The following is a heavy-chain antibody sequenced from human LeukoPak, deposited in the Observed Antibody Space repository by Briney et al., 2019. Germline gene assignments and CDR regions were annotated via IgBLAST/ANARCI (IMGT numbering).Heavy chain of an antibody. J-gene: IGHJ5*02. CDR2: IYYSGST. V-gene: IGHV4-59*01. Sequence: PSETLSLTCTVSGGSISSYYWGWIRQPPGKGLEWTGYIYYSGSTNYNPSLKSRVTISVDTSKNQFSLKLSSVTAADTAVYYCARDPGYSNYGNWFDPWGQGTLVTVSS. CDR1: GGSISSYY. CDR3: ARDPGYSNYGNWFDP. D-gene: IGHD4-11*01.